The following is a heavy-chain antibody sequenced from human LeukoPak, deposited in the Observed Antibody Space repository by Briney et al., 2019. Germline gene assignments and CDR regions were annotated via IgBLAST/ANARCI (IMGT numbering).Heavy chain of an antibody. Sequence: GESLKISCKASGYSSTYYWIAWVRQMPGKGLEWMGINYPGDSDTRYSPSFQGQVTISADKSISTAYLQWSSLKASDTAMYYCARHVGAASSFDPWGQGTLVTVSS. CDR1: GYSSTYYW. D-gene: IGHD1-26*01. V-gene: IGHV5-51*01. J-gene: IGHJ5*02. CDR2: NYPGDSDT. CDR3: ARHVGAASSFDP.